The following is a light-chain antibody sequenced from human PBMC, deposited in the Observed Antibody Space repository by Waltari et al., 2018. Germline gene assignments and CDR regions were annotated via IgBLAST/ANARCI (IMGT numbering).Light chain of an antibody. J-gene: IGLJ1*01. Sequence: QSVLTQPPSASGTPGQRVTISCSGSSSNIGSNIVNWYQQLPGTAPKLLIYSNNQRPSGVPARFSGSKSGTSASLAISGLQSEDEADYYCAAWDDGLNGYVFGTGTKVTVL. CDR1: SSNIGSNI. CDR3: AAWDDGLNGYV. V-gene: IGLV1-44*01. CDR2: SNN.